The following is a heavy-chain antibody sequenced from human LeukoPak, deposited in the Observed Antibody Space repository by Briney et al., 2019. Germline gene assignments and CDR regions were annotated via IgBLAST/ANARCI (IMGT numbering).Heavy chain of an antibody. V-gene: IGHV1-24*01. CDR2: FDPEDGET. CDR1: GYTLTELS. D-gene: IGHD3-3*01. Sequence: ASVKVSCKVSGYTLTELSMHWVRQAPGKGLEWMGGFDPEDGETIYAQKFQGRVTMTEDTSTDTAYMELSSLRFEDTAVYYCATRYDFWSGYNLYYFDYWGQGTLVTVSS. J-gene: IGHJ4*02. CDR3: ATRYDFWSGYNLYYFDY.